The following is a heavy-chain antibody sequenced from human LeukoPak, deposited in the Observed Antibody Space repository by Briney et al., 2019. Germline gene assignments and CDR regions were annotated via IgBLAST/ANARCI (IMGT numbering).Heavy chain of an antibody. V-gene: IGHV3-48*01. CDR1: GLSFSDYD. Sequence: GGSLSLSCAASGLSFSDYDMNWVRLAPGKGLEWVAWISTTSATIYYADSVKGRFTISRDNAKNSLYLQMNSLSGEDTAVYYCAREVRRGSDYFDYWGQGTLVTVSS. J-gene: IGHJ4*02. CDR3: AREVRRGSDYFDY. CDR2: ISTTSATI. D-gene: IGHD6-19*01.